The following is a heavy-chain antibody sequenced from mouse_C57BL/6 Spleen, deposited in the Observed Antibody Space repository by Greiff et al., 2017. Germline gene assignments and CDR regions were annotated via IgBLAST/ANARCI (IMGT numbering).Heavy chain of an antibody. J-gene: IGHJ1*03. CDR3: SRGGGYYGSSSFDV. CDR2: ISYDGSN. V-gene: IGHV3-6*01. CDR1: GYSITSGYY. Sequence: DVKLVESGPGLVKPSQSLSLTCSVTGYSITSGYYWNWIRQFPGNKLEWMGYISYDGSNNYNPSLKNRISITRDTSKNQFFLKLNSVTTEDTATYYCSRGGGYYGSSSFDVWGTGTTVTVSS. D-gene: IGHD1-1*01.